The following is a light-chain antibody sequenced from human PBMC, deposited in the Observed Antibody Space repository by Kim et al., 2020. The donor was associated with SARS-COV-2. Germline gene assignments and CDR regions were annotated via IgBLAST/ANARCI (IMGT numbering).Light chain of an antibody. V-gene: IGKV1-39*01. Sequence: DIQMTHSPSSLSASVGDRVNITCRASQSIGRYLNWYQQKPRKAPNLLIYAASSLQSGVPSRFSGSGSGTDFTLTIDSLQPEDFATYYCQQSYNSPWTFGQGTKVDIK. CDR2: AAS. CDR1: QSIGRY. CDR3: QQSYNSPWT. J-gene: IGKJ1*01.